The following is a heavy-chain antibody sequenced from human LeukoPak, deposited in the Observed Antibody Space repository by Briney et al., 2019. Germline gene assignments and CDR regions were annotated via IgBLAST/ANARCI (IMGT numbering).Heavy chain of an antibody. V-gene: IGHV3-21*01. J-gene: IGHJ4*02. Sequence: NPGGSLRLSCAASGFTFSSYSMNWVRQAPGKGLEWVSSISSSSSYIYYADSVKGRFTISRDNAKNSLYLQMNSLRAEDTAVYYCVRWAAMVTEFDYWGQGTLVTVSS. D-gene: IGHD5-18*01. CDR2: ISSSSSYI. CDR3: VRWAAMVTEFDY. CDR1: GFTFSSYS.